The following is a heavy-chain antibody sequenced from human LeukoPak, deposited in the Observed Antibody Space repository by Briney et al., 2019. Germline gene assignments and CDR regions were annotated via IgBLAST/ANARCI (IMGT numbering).Heavy chain of an antibody. CDR2: IYTSGTT. Sequence: SETLSLTCAVSGGSISSYYWSWIRQPAGKGLEWIGRIYTSGTTNYNPSLKSRVTMSVDTSKNQFSLNLNSVTAADTAVYYCARVGTYYRSLDSWGQGTLVTVSS. CDR3: ARVGTYYRSLDS. J-gene: IGHJ4*02. CDR1: GGSISSYY. V-gene: IGHV4-4*07. D-gene: IGHD3-10*01.